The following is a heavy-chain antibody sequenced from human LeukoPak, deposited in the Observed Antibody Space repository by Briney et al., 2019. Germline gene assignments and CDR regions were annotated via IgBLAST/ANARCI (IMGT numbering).Heavy chain of an antibody. D-gene: IGHD2-2*01. CDR1: GLTFSSYG. CDR3: ANTVVPAANTDY. V-gene: IGHV3-30*02. J-gene: IGHJ4*02. CDR2: IRYDGSNK. Sequence: GGSLRLSCAASGLTFSSYGMHWVRQAPGKGLEWVAFIRYDGSNKYYADSVKGRFTISRDNSKNTLYLQMNSLRAEDTAVYYCANTVVPAANTDYWGQGTLVTVSS.